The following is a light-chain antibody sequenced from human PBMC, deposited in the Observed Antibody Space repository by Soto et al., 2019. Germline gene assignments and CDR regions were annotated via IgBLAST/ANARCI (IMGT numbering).Light chain of an antibody. J-gene: IGKJ1*01. CDR3: QQSYSTVWT. Sequence: DIQMTQSPSSLSASVGDRVTITCRASQTISTYLNWYQQKPGKAPKLLIYAASHLQSGVPSRFSGSVSGTDFTLTINSLQPEDFATYFCQQSYSTVWTFGQGTRVEVQ. V-gene: IGKV1-39*01. CDR2: AAS. CDR1: QTISTY.